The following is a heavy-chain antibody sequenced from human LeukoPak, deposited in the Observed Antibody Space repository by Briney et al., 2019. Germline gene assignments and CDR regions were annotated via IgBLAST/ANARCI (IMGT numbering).Heavy chain of an antibody. D-gene: IGHD2-2*01. V-gene: IGHV4-4*07. Sequence: SETLSLTCTVSGGPISSYYWSWIRQPAGKGLEWIGRIYTSGSTNYNPSLKSRVTMSVDTSKNQFSLKLSSVTAADTAVYYCARAAYYCSSTSCYHNWFDPWGQGTLVTVSS. CDR2: IYTSGST. CDR3: ARAAYYCSSTSCYHNWFDP. J-gene: IGHJ5*02. CDR1: GGPISSYY.